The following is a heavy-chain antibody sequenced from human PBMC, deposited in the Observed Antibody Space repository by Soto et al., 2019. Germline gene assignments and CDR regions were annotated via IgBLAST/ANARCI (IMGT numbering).Heavy chain of an antibody. CDR3: ARGAARPHFDY. J-gene: IGHJ4*02. D-gene: IGHD6-6*01. V-gene: IGHV1-18*01. Sequence: ASVEVSCKXSGYTFTSYGISWVRQAPGQGLEWMGWISAYNGSTNYAQKLQGRVTMTTDTSTSTAYMELRSLRSDDPAVYYCARGAARPHFDYWGQGTLVTVSS. CDR1: GYTFTSYG. CDR2: ISAYNGST.